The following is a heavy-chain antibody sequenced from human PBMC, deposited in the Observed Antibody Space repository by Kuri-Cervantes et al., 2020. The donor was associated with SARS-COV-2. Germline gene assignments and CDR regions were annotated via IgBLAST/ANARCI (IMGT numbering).Heavy chain of an antibody. CDR3: ASGGVRGAPGYYFDY. V-gene: IGHV1-8*01. CDR1: GYTFTSYD. D-gene: IGHD3-10*01. J-gene: IGHJ4*02. Sequence: ASVKVSCKASGYTFTSYDINWVRQATGQGLEWMGWMNPNSGNTGYAQKFQGRVTITADKSTSTAYMELSSLRSEDTAVYYCASGGVRGAPGYYFDYWGQGTLVTVSS. CDR2: MNPNSGNT.